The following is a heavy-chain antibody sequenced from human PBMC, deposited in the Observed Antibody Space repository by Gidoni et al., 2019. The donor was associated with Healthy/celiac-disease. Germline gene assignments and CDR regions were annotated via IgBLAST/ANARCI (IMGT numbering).Heavy chain of an antibody. CDR1: GGSIRSGSYY. CDR3: AREAATVTTWGNWFDP. J-gene: IGHJ5*02. Sequence: QVQLQESGPGLVKPSQTLSLTCTGSGGSIRSGSYYWSWIRQPAGKGLEWIGRFYTRGGPNHTPSLTCRVPISVDTSKTQFSLKLSSVTAADTAVYSCAREAATVTTWGNWFDPWGQGTLVTVSS. V-gene: IGHV4-61*02. D-gene: IGHD4-17*01. CDR2: FYTRGGP.